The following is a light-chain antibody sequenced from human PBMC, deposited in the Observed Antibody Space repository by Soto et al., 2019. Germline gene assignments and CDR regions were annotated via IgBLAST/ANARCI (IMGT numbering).Light chain of an antibody. J-gene: IGKJ2*01. Sequence: IHMTQSPSSLSASVGDRVTITCRASQRITTYLNWYQQKPGKAPKLLISTAATLHGGVPSRFSGSGSGTDFTLTSSTLQPEDFANYFCQQSYRPPYTFGQGTKLEIK. V-gene: IGKV1-39*01. CDR3: QQSYRPPYT. CDR1: QRITTY. CDR2: TAA.